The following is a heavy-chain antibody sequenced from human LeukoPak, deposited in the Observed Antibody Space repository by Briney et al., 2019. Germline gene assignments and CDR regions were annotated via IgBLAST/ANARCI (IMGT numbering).Heavy chain of an antibody. CDR1: GFTFSDYY. Sequence: PGGSLRLSCAASGFTFSDYYMSWIRQAPGKGLEWVSYISSSGSTIYYADSVKGRFTISRDNSKNTLYLQMNSLRAEDTAVYYCAKGFSDTAIPDYWGQGTLVTVSS. D-gene: IGHD5-18*01. CDR3: AKGFSDTAIPDY. J-gene: IGHJ4*02. CDR2: ISSSGSTI. V-gene: IGHV3-11*01.